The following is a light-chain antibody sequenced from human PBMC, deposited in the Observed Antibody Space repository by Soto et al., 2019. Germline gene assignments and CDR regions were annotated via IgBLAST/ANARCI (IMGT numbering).Light chain of an antibody. V-gene: IGKV3-20*01. CDR3: QQYGRTPPGWT. CDR1: QSVSSSY. J-gene: IGKJ1*01. CDR2: GAS. Sequence: EIVLTQSPGTLSLSPGERATLSCRASQSVSSSYLAWYQQKAGQAPRLLIYGASSRATGIPDRFSGSGSGTDFTLTISRLEPEDFAVYYCQQYGRTPPGWTFGQGTQVEIK.